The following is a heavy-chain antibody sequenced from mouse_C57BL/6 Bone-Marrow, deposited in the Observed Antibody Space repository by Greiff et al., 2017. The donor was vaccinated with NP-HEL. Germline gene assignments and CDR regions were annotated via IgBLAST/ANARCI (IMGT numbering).Heavy chain of an antibody. V-gene: IGHV1-55*01. D-gene: IGHD1-1*01. Sequence: QVQLKQPGAELVKPGASVKMSCKASGYTFTSYWITWVKQRPGQGLEWIGDIYPGSGSTNYNEKFKSKATLTVDTSSSTAYMQLSSLTSEDSAVYYCARKRDYYGSSPWFAYWGQGTLVTVSA. CDR1: GYTFTSYW. CDR2: IYPGSGST. J-gene: IGHJ3*01. CDR3: ARKRDYYGSSPWFAY.